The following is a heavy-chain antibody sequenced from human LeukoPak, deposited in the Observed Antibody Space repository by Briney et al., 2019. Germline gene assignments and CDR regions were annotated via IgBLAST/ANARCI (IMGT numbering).Heavy chain of an antibody. J-gene: IGHJ4*02. Sequence: SETLSLTCTVSGGSISSYYWSWIRQPPGKGLEWIGYIYYSGSTNYNPSLKSRVTRSVDTSKDQFSLKLSSVTAADTAVYYCARSRWLQGFFDYWGQGTLVTVSS. CDR1: GGSISSYY. D-gene: IGHD5-24*01. V-gene: IGHV4-59*01. CDR2: IYYSGST. CDR3: ARSRWLQGFFDY.